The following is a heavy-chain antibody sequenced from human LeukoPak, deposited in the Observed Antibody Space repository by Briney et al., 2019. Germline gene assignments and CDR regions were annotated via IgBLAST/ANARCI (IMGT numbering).Heavy chain of an antibody. Sequence: ASETLSLTCTVSGGSISSGGYYWSWIRQHPGKGLEWIGYIYYSGSTYYNPSLKSRVTISVDTSKNQFSLKLSSVTAADTAVYYCACCHITIFGVVSNAFDIWGHGTMVTVSS. V-gene: IGHV4-31*03. CDR2: IYYSGST. CDR1: GGSISSGGYY. D-gene: IGHD3-3*01. CDR3: ACCHITIFGVVSNAFDI. J-gene: IGHJ3*02.